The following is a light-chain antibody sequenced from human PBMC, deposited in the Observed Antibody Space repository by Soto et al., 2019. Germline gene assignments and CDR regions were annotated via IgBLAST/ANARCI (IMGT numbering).Light chain of an antibody. CDR3: QQSDVSPRT. J-gene: IGKJ1*01. CDR1: ERIYSAY. V-gene: IGKV3-20*01. CDR2: GTS. Sequence: EVVLTQSPGTLSLSRGERATLSCRASERIYSAYLGWYQQKPGQAPRLLIYGTSSRATGIPDRFSGSGSGTDFTLTISRLEAEDFATYYCQQSDVSPRTFGQGTKGDIK.